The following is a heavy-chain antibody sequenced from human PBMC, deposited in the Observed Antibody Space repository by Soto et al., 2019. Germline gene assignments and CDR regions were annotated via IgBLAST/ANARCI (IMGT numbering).Heavy chain of an antibody. CDR3: ARVGQFLEWFHPVDY. Sequence: QLQLQESGPGLVKPSETPSLTCTVSGGSISSSSYYWGWIRQPPGKGLEWIGGIYYSGSTYYNPSRKSRVTISVDTSKNQFSLKLSSVTDADTAVYYCARVGQFLEWFHPVDYWGHGTLVTVSS. CDR1: GGSISSSSYY. D-gene: IGHD3-3*01. V-gene: IGHV4-39*01. CDR2: IYYSGST. J-gene: IGHJ4*01.